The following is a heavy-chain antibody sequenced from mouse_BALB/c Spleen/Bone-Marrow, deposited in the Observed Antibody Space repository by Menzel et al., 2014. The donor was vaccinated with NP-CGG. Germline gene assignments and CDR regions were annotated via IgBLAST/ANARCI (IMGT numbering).Heavy chain of an antibody. J-gene: IGHJ3*01. CDR3: ARLGYYGWFAY. D-gene: IGHD2-3*01. V-gene: IGHV4-1*02. Sequence: LVESGGSLKLSCAASGFDFSRYWISWVRQAPGKGLEWIGEINPYSSTINYTPSLKDKFIISRDNAKNTLYLQMSKVRSEDTALYCCARLGYYGWFAYWGQGTLVTVSA. CDR1: GFDFSRYW. CDR2: INPYSSTI.